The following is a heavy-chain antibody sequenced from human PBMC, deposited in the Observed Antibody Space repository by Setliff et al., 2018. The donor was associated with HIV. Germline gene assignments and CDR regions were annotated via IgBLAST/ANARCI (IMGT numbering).Heavy chain of an antibody. V-gene: IGHV4-59*01. CDR1: GGSINNYY. J-gene: IGHJ3*02. D-gene: IGHD3-16*01. CDR2: IFYSGSA. Sequence: PSETLSLTCTVSGGSINNYYLLWIRQPPGKGLEWIGHIFYSGSANYNPSLKSRVTISTDISKNQFSLKLTSVTAADTAVYYCARSSRVITLGGVWRDDAFDIWGQGTMVTVSS. CDR3: ARSSRVITLGGVWRDDAFDI.